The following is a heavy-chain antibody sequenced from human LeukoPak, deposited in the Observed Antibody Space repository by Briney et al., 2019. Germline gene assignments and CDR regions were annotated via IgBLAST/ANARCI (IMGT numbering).Heavy chain of an antibody. V-gene: IGHV4-39*01. J-gene: IGHJ4*02. CDR1: GGSIGTYY. Sequence: SETLSLTCTVSGGSIGTYYWGWIRQPPGKGLEWIGSIYYSGSTYYNPSLKSRVTISVDTSKNQFSLKLSSVTAADTAVYYCARAPEGQWLVLDYWGQGTLVTVSS. D-gene: IGHD6-19*01. CDR2: IYYSGST. CDR3: ARAPEGQWLVLDY.